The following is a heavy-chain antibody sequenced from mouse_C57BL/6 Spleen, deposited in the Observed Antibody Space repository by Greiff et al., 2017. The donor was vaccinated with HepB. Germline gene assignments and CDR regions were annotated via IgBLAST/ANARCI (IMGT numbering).Heavy chain of an antibody. CDR1: GFTFSSYG. D-gene: IGHD2-2*01. J-gene: IGHJ1*03. V-gene: IGHV5-6*02. CDR3: ARRSGSGYFDV. Sequence: EVKVVESGGDLVKPGGSLKLSCAASGFTFSSYGMSWVRQTPDKRLEWVATISSGGSYTYYPDSVKGRFTISRDNAKNTLYLQMSSLQSEDTAMYYCARRSGSGYFDVWGTGTTVTVSS. CDR2: ISSGGSYT.